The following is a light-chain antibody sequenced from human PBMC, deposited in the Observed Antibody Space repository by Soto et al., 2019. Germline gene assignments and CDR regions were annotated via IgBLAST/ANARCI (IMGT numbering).Light chain of an antibody. Sequence: QSVLTQPPSASGSPGQSVTISCTGTSSDVGFYDYVSWYQQHPGKAPKLIIYEVSYRPSGVPDRFSGSKSGNTASLTVSGLQAEDEADYYCNSYGGRNNYVFGTGTKLTVL. CDR1: SSDVGFYDY. J-gene: IGLJ1*01. CDR3: NSYGGRNNYV. V-gene: IGLV2-8*01. CDR2: EVS.